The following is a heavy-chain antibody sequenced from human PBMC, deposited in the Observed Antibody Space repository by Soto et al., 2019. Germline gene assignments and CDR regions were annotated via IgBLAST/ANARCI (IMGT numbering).Heavy chain of an antibody. V-gene: IGHV3-33*01. CDR1: GFTFSSYG. CDR3: ARGDYDFWSGYSLDY. Sequence: GGSLRLSCAASGFTFSSYGMHWVRQAPGKGLEWVAVIWYDGSNKYYADSVKGRFTISRDNSKNTLYLQMNSLRAEDTVVYFCARGDYDFWSGYSLDYWGQGTLVTVSS. J-gene: IGHJ4*02. D-gene: IGHD3-3*01. CDR2: IWYDGSNK.